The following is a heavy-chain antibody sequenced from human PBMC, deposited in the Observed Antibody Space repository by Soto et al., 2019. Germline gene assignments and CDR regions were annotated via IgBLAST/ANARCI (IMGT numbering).Heavy chain of an antibody. D-gene: IGHD1-7*01. CDR3: ARDLRTMHFYYGMDV. V-gene: IGHV1-46*01. CDR1: GYTFTSYY. J-gene: IGHJ6*02. CDR2: INPSGGST. Sequence: ASVKVSCKASGYTFTSYYMHWVRQAPGQGLEWMGIINPSGGSTSYAQKFQGRVTMTRDTSTSTVYMELSSLRSEDTAVYYCARDLRTMHFYYGMDVWGQGTTVTVSS.